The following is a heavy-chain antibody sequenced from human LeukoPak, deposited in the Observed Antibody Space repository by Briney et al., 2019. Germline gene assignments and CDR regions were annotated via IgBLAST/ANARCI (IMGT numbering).Heavy chain of an antibody. Sequence: PGGSLRLSCAASGFTVSSNYMSWVRQAPGKGLEWVSVIYSGGATFYADSVKGRFTISRDDSKNTLYLQMNSLRAEDTAVYYCAKGYYDLLSGYYGAGHWGQGTLVTVSS. D-gene: IGHD3-3*01. CDR1: GFTVSSNY. J-gene: IGHJ4*02. V-gene: IGHV3-53*01. CDR3: AKGYYDLLSGYYGAGH. CDR2: IYSGGAT.